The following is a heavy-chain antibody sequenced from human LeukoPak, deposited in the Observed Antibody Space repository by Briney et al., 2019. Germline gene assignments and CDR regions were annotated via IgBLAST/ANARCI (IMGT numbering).Heavy chain of an antibody. CDR3: ARDSSGWYYFDP. CDR2: INPNSGGT. CDR1: GYTFTGYY. D-gene: IGHD6-19*01. J-gene: IGHJ4*02. Sequence: ASVKVSCKASGYTFTGYYMHWVRQAPGQGLEWMGWINPNSGGTNYAQKFQGRVTMTRDTSISTAYMELSRLRSDDTAVYYCARDSSGWYYFDPWGQGTLVTVSS. V-gene: IGHV1-2*02.